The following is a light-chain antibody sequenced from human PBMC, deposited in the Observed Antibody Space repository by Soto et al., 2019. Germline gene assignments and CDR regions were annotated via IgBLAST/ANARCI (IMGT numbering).Light chain of an antibody. CDR1: QTVSSN. Sequence: EIVMTQSPATLSVSPGERATLSCRASQTVSSNLAWYQQQPGQAPRLLIYGVSTRATGVPARFSGSGSGTEFTLTISSLQSEDFAVYYCQHYSNWQTWTFGQGTRVDMK. CDR3: QHYSNWQTWT. CDR2: GVS. V-gene: IGKV3-15*01. J-gene: IGKJ1*01.